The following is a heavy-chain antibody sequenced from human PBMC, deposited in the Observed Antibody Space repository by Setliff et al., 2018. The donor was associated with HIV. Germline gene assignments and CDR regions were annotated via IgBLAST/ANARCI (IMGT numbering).Heavy chain of an antibody. Sequence: SETLSLTCAVYGGPLSGHYWSWIRQPPGQGLEWIGETSHSGKTNYNPSLKSRVTISVDKSKKHFSLKLTYVTAADTAVYYCARGGTSSNWFDPWGQGTLVTVSS. CDR1: GGPLSGHY. CDR3: ARGGTSSNWFDP. J-gene: IGHJ5*02. V-gene: IGHV4-34*01. CDR2: TSHSGKT. D-gene: IGHD2-8*01.